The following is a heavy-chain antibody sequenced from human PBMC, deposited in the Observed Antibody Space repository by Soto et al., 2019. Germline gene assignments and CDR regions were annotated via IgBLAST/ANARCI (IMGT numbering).Heavy chain of an antibody. CDR2: IWYDGRHK. Sequence: QVQLVESGGAVVQPGTSLRLSCTASGFTFSSYRMHWVRQAPGKGLEWVAIIWYDGRHKFYVDSVKGRFAVSRDNSKNTVYMQMNSLTGEETAVYYCARPRYSGDDPDALEIWGRGTLVTISS. D-gene: IGHD5-12*01. J-gene: IGHJ3*02. V-gene: IGHV3-33*01. CDR1: GFTFSSYR. CDR3: ARPRYSGDDPDALEI.